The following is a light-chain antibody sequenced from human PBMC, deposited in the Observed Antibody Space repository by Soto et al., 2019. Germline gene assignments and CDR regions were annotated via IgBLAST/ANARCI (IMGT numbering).Light chain of an antibody. V-gene: IGLV2-8*01. CDR1: SSDVGGYNY. Sequence: QCALTQPPSAYGSPGQSVTISCTGTSSDVGGYNYVSWYQQHPGKAPKLMIYEVSKRPSGVPDRFSGSKSGNTASLTVSGLQAEDEADYYCSSYAGSNLWVFGGGTKVTV. J-gene: IGLJ3*02. CDR3: SSYAGSNLWV. CDR2: EVS.